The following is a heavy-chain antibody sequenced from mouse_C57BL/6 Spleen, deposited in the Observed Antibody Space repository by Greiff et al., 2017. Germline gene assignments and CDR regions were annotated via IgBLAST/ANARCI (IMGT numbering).Heavy chain of an antibody. CDR3: ARKYYGSSYVEAMDY. CDR1: GYTFTSYD. CDR2: IYPRDGST. Sequence: QVQLQQSGPELVKPGASVKLSCKASGYTFTSYDINWVKQRPGQGLEWIGWIYPRDGSTKYNEKFKGKATLTVDTSSSKAYMELHSLTSEDSAVYFCARKYYGSSYVEAMDYWGQGTSVTVSS. J-gene: IGHJ4*01. D-gene: IGHD1-1*01. V-gene: IGHV1-85*01.